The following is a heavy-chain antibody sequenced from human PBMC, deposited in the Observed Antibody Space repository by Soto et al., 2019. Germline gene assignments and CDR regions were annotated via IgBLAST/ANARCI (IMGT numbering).Heavy chain of an antibody. V-gene: IGHV1-69*02. D-gene: IGHD3-10*01. CDR3: ALDSGSDVFDI. CDR2: IVPMVGRT. J-gene: IGHJ3*02. CDR1: GGSFSSYT. Sequence: QVQLVQSGAEVQKTGSSVKVSCKASGGSFSSYTISWVRQAPGQGLEWMGRIVPMVGRTIYAQKFQGRVAISADKSTTTAYMDVSNLASEDTAMYYCALDSGSDVFDIWGQGTLVTVSS.